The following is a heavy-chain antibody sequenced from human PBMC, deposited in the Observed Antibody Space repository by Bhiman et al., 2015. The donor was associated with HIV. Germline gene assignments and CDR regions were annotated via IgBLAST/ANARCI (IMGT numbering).Heavy chain of an antibody. Sequence: EVQLVESGGGLVQPGGSLRLYCAASGFTFSSYALHWVRQAPGKGLEWVSGISGSGGTTYYAGSVKGRFTISRDNSKNMVYLQMNSLRAEDTAVYYCAKSGLFVLVVYAPDVLDIWGQGTMVTVSS. V-gene: IGHV3-23*04. CDR1: GFTFSSYA. D-gene: IGHD2-8*02. CDR3: AKSGLFVLVVYAPDVLDI. J-gene: IGHJ3*02. CDR2: ISGSGGTT.